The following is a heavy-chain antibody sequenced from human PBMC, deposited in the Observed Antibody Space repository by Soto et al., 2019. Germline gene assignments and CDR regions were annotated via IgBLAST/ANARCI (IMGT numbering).Heavy chain of an antibody. CDR1: GFTFSSYG. Sequence: GGSLRLSCAASGFTFSSYGMHWVRQAPGKGLEWVAVISYDGSNKYYADSVKGRFTISRDNSKNTLYLQMNSLRAEDTAVYYCAKNGVVITIYYFDYWGQGTLVTVSS. CDR2: ISYDGSNK. J-gene: IGHJ4*02. CDR3: AKNGVVITIYYFDY. V-gene: IGHV3-30*18. D-gene: IGHD3-22*01.